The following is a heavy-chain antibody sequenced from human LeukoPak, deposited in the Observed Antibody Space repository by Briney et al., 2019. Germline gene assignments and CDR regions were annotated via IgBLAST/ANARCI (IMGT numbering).Heavy chain of an antibody. V-gene: IGHV1-46*01. CDR3: ARDKPIRENAKTRLRGIDY. D-gene: IGHD6-13*01. J-gene: IGHJ4*02. CDR1: GYTFTSYY. Sequence: ASVKVSCKASGYTFTSYYMHWVRQAPGQGLEWMGIINPSGGSTSYAQKFQGRVTMTRDTSTSTVYMELSSLRSEDTAVYYCARDKPIRENAKTRLRGIDYWGQGTLVTVSS. CDR2: INPSGGST.